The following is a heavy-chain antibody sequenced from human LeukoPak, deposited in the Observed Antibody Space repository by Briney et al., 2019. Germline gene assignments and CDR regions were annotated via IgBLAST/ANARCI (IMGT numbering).Heavy chain of an antibody. V-gene: IGHV3-9*01. J-gene: IGHJ4*02. Sequence: QPGRSLRLSCAASGFTFDDYAMHWVRQAPGKGLEWVSGISWNSGRIGYADSVKGRFTISRDNAKNSLYLQMNSLRAEDTAVYYCARDYSSSSCLDYWGQGTLVTVSS. CDR2: ISWNSGRI. CDR1: GFTFDDYA. CDR3: ARDYSSSSCLDY. D-gene: IGHD6-13*01.